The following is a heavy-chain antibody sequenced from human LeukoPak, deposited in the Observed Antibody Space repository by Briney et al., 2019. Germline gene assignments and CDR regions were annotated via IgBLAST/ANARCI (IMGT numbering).Heavy chain of an antibody. D-gene: IGHD5-12*01. CDR2: ISYDGSNK. V-gene: IGHV3-30-3*01. CDR3: AGGYSGYDEYGMDV. J-gene: IGHJ6*02. Sequence: GRSLRLSCAASGFTFSSYAMHSVRQAPGKGLEWVAVISYDGSNKYYADSVKGRFTISRDNSKNTLYLQMNSLRAEDTAVYYCAGGYSGYDEYGMDVWGQGTTVTVSS. CDR1: GFTFSSYA.